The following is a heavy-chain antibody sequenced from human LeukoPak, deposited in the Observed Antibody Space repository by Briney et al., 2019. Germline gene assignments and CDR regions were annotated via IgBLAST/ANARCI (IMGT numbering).Heavy chain of an antibody. CDR2: INPNTGNP. CDR3: GRAYQPLGGLSFPDQ. D-gene: IGHD3-16*02. J-gene: IGHJ5*02. CDR1: GYTFTGYY. Sequence: ASVKVSCKASGYTFTGYYIHWVRQAPGQGLEWMGWINPNTGNPTYAQGFTGRFVFSSDTSVSTAYLQISGLKAEDTAVYYCGRAYQPLGGLSFPDQWGQGTLVTVSS. V-gene: IGHV7-4-1*02.